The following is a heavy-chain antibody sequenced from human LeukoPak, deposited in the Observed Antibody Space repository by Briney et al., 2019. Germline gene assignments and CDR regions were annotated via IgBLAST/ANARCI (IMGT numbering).Heavy chain of an antibody. CDR1: GFTFSSYA. V-gene: IGHV3-23*01. CDR3: ASVLGLGGYCSSTSCPDY. Sequence: GGSLRLSCAASGFTFSSYAMSWVRHAPGKGLEWVSAISGSGGSTYYADSVKGRFTISRDNAKNSLYLQMNSLRAEDTAVYYCASVLGLGGYCSSTSCPDYWGQGTLVTVSS. CDR2: ISGSGGST. J-gene: IGHJ4*02. D-gene: IGHD2-2*01.